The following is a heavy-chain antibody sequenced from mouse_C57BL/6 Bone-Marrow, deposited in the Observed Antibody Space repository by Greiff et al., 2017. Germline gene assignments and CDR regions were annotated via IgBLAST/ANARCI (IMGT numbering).Heavy chain of an antibody. D-gene: IGHD1-1*01. J-gene: IGHJ3*01. CDR1: GYTFTDYY. Sequence: EVQLQQSGPELVKPGASVKISCKASGYTFTDYYMNWVKQSHGKSLEWIGDINPNNGGTSYNQKFKGKATLTVDKSSSTAYMELRSLTSEDSAVYYCARKGLRSAWFAYWGQGTLVTVSA. V-gene: IGHV1-26*01. CDR3: ARKGLRSAWFAY. CDR2: INPNNGGT.